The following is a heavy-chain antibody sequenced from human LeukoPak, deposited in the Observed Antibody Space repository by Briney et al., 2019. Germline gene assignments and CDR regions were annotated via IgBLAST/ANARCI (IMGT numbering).Heavy chain of an antibody. D-gene: IGHD5-24*01. CDR1: GYTFTAYY. CDR2: IIPIFGTA. Sequence: SVKVSCKASGYTFTAYYLHWVRQAPGHGLEWMGWIIPIFGTANYAQKFQGRVTITADESTSTAYMELSSLRSEDTAVYYCARGVYGGYNYWFDYWGQGTLVTVSS. CDR3: ARGVYGGYNYWFDY. J-gene: IGHJ4*02. V-gene: IGHV1-69*13.